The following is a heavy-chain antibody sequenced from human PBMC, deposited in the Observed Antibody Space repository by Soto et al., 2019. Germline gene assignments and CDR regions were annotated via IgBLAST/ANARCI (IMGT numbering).Heavy chain of an antibody. Sequence: GGSLRLSCAASGFTFSSYSMNWVRQAPGKGLEWVSYISSSSSTIYYADSVKGRFTISRDNAKNSLYLQMNSLRDEDTAVYYCARDGAVDIVVVPAAYGMDVWGQGTTVTVSS. CDR3: ARDGAVDIVVVPAAYGMDV. CDR2: ISSSSSTI. D-gene: IGHD2-2*03. J-gene: IGHJ6*02. V-gene: IGHV3-48*02. CDR1: GFTFSSYS.